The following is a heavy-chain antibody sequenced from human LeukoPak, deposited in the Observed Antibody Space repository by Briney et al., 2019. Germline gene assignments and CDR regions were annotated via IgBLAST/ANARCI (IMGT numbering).Heavy chain of an antibody. J-gene: IGHJ4*02. CDR1: GFTFSKVW. V-gene: IGHV3-15*01. D-gene: IGHD6-19*01. CDR2: IKSKTDGGTI. CDR3: TPSIAVAGSLDY. Sequence: PGGSLRLSCAASGFTFSKVWMSWVRQAPGKGLEWVGRIKSKTDGGTIDYAAPVKGRFTISRDDSKNTLNLQMNSLKTEDTAVYYCTPSIAVAGSLDYWGQGTLVTVSS.